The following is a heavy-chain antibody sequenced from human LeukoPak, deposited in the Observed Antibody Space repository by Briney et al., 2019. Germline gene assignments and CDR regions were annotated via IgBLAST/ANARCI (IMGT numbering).Heavy chain of an antibody. V-gene: IGHV1-69*13. D-gene: IGHD3-10*01. J-gene: IGHJ6*03. Sequence: SVKVSCKASGGTFSTYAIIWVRQAPGQGLEWMGGIIPIFGSANYAQKFQGRVTITADESTSTAYMELSSLRSEDTAVYYCASLPMVRGVIYNYYMDVWGKGTTVTVSS. CDR3: ASLPMVRGVIYNYYMDV. CDR1: GGTFSTYA. CDR2: IIPIFGSA.